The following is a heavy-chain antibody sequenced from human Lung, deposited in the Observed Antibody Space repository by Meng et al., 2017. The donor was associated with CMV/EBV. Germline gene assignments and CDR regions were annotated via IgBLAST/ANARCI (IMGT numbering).Heavy chain of an antibody. CDR1: GFTVSSYA. CDR3: AGHLLAVGAY. Sequence: LSCAASGFTVSSYAMHWVRQAPGKGLQWVAVISFDGNNKDYVDTVKGRFTISRDNSKNTLFLQMNGLRPEDTAVYYCAGHLLAVGAYWGQGTLVTVSS. J-gene: IGHJ4*02. D-gene: IGHD1-26*01. V-gene: IGHV3-30*04. CDR2: ISFDGNNK.